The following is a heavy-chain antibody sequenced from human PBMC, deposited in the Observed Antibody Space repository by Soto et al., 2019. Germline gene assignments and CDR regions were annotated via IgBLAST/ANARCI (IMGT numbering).Heavy chain of an antibody. CDR3: ARDRSSRVNIAAAGTEAY. Sequence: QVQLVPSGAEVKKPGASVKVSCKASGYTFTSYGISWVRQAPGQGLEWMGWISAYNGNTNYAQKLQGRVTMTTDTSTSTAYMELRSLRSDDTAVYYCARDRSSRVNIAAAGTEAYWGQGTLVTVSS. CDR2: ISAYNGNT. CDR1: GYTFTSYG. D-gene: IGHD6-13*01. J-gene: IGHJ4*02. V-gene: IGHV1-18*01.